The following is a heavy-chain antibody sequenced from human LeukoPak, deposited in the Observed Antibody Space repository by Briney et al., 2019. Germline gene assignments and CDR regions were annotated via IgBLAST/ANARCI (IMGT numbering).Heavy chain of an antibody. CDR1: GGSISSYY. J-gene: IGHJ6*03. V-gene: IGHV4-59*01. CDR3: ARLVRNYYYYMDV. D-gene: IGHD1-14*01. Sequence: SETLSLXCTVSGGSISSYYWGWIRQPPGKGLEWIGYIYYSGSTSNYNPSLKSRVTISVDTSKSEFSLKLSSVTAADTAVYYCARLVRNYYYYMDVWGKGTTVTVSS. CDR2: IYYSGSTS.